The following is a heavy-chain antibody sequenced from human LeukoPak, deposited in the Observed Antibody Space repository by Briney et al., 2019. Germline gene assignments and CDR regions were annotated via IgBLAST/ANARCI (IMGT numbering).Heavy chain of an antibody. CDR2: ISGAGGST. D-gene: IGHD4-17*01. J-gene: IGHJ4*02. CDR3: AKGHSDYGTGFDL. V-gene: IGHV3-23*01. Sequence: GGSLRLSCAASGFTFSSYAMSWVRQAPGKGLESVSLISGAGGSTYYADSVKGRFTISRDNSKNTLYLQMNSLRAEDTAAYYCAKGHSDYGTGFDLWGQGTLVTVSS. CDR1: GFTFSSYA.